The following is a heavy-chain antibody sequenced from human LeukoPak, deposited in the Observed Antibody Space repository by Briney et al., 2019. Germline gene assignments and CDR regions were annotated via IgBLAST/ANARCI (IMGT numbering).Heavy chain of an antibody. CDR2: INQDGSEK. Sequence: GGSLRLSCAASGFTFSSYWMNWVRQAPGKGLEWVANINQDGSEKYYVDSVKGRFTISRDNAKNSLSLQMNSLRADDAAVYYCARASSKQLAGYLPDGFDIWGQGTMVTVSS. CDR3: ARASSKQLAGYLPDGFDI. D-gene: IGHD3-9*01. V-gene: IGHV3-7*02. CDR1: GFTFSSYW. J-gene: IGHJ3*02.